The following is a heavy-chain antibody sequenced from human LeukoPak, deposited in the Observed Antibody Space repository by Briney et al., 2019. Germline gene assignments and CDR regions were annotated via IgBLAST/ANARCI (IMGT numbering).Heavy chain of an antibody. D-gene: IGHD2-15*01. V-gene: IGHV3-72*01. J-gene: IGHJ3*01. CDR3: ARAGYCRGGFCYDAFHL. Sequence: GGSLRLSCVASGITFNNAWMSWVRQVPGKGLEWVGRIRNKPYKYSTEYAASVKGRFTVSRDDSKNSLYLQMNSLKSEDTAVYYCARAGYCRGGFCYDAFHLWGQGTVVTVSS. CDR2: IRNKPYKYST. CDR1: GITFNNAW.